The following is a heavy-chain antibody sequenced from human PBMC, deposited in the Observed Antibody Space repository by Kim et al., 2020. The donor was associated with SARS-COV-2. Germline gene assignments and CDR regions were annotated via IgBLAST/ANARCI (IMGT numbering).Heavy chain of an antibody. D-gene: IGHD5-12*01. Sequence: KFQGRVTMTTDTSTSTVYMELSSLRSEDTAVYYCARQKMATIFNYSGMDVWGQGTTVTVSS. CDR3: ARQKMATIFNYSGMDV. V-gene: IGHV1-46*01. J-gene: IGHJ6*02.